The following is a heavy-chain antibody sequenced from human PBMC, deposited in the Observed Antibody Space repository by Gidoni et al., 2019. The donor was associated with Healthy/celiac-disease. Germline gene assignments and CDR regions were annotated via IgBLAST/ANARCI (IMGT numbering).Heavy chain of an antibody. CDR3: ARDMVVVVPAAKYYYYYYGMDV. D-gene: IGHD2-2*01. CDR1: GGPSSSGSYY. J-gene: IGHJ6*02. CDR2: IYTSGST. Sequence: QVQLQESGPGLVKPSQTLSLTCTVPGGPSSSGSYYWSWFRQPAGKGLEWIGRIYTSGSTNYNPSLKSRVTMSVDTSKNQFSLKLSSVTAADTAVYYCARDMVVVVPAAKYYYYYYGMDVWGQGTTVTVS. V-gene: IGHV4-61*02.